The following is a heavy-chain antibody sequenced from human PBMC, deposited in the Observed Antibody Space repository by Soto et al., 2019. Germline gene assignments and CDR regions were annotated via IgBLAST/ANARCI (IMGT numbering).Heavy chain of an antibody. CDR2: ISGSGGST. J-gene: IGHJ6*03. CDR3: AKSYGNYYYYDMDG. D-gene: IGHD4-17*01. Sequence: EVQLLESGGGLVQPGGSLRLSCAASGFTCRSYAMSWVRQAPGKGLEWVSAISGSGGSTYYADSVKGRFTISRDNSKNTLYLQMKRRRAEDTAVYYCAKSYGNYYYYDMDGWGKGTTVTVSS. V-gene: IGHV3-23*01. CDR1: GFTCRSYA.